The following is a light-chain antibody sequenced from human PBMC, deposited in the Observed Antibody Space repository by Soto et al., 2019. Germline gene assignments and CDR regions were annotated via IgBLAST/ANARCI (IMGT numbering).Light chain of an antibody. CDR1: QSISSW. CDR2: KAS. Sequence: DIHMTQFRDTLSQLVESRVTITCRASQSISSWLAWYQQKPGKAPKLLIYKASSLESGVPSRFSGSGSGTEFTLTISSLQPDDFATYYCQHYKFYSKRFGQGTNVDIK. V-gene: IGKV1-5*03. CDR3: QHYKFYSKR. J-gene: IGKJ1*01.